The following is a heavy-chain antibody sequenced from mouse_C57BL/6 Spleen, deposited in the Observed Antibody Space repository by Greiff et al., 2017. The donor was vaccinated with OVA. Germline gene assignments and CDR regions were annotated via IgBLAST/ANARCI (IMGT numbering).Heavy chain of an antibody. CDR1: GYTFTSYW. CDR2: IDPCNSDT. D-gene: IGHD6-1*01. J-gene: IGHJ2*01. CDR3: VRGNNGFEY. Sequence: QVQLQQPGAELVMPGASVKLSCKASGYTFTSYWMHWVTQRPGQGLEWIGKIDPCNSDTNYNQKFKSKATLTVDKSSSTAYMQLSSLTSEDSAVYYCVRGNNGFEYWGEGTTLTVSS. V-gene: IGHV1-53*01.